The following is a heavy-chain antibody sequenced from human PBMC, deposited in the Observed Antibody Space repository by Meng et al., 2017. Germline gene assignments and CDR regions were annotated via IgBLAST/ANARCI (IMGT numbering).Heavy chain of an antibody. CDR1: RYACAAYW. J-gene: IGHJ4*02. Sequence: QVMLESAEHRWKKPGAEVNMSRNRSRYACAAYWKHRLRHAPGQGLEGMGRIDPNNDHTQYAQNFQGRVTMTSDTSISTVYMELNGLRSDDTAVYYCARDEDISAAGKLFGDYWGQGTLVTVSS. D-gene: IGHD6-13*01. V-gene: IGHV1-2*06. CDR2: IDPNNDHT. CDR3: ARDEDISAAGKLFGDY.